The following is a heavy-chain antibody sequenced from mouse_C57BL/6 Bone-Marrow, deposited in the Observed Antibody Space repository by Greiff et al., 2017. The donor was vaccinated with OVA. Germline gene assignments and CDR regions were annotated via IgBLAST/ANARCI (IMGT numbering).Heavy chain of an antibody. J-gene: IGHJ3*01. CDR2: INPYNGGT. CDR1: GYTFTSYW. D-gene: IGHD1-1*01. CDR3: ARGYYYGSSYSWFAY. V-gene: IGHV1-53*01. Sequence: VQLQQPGTELVKPGASVKLSCKASGYTFTSYWMHWVKQRPGQGLEWIGVINPYNGGTSYNQKFKGKATLTVDKSSSTAYMELNSLTSEDSAVYYCARGYYYGSSYSWFAYWGQGTLVTVSA.